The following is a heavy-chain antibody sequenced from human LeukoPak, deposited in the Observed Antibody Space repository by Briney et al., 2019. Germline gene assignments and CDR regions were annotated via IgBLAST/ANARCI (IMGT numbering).Heavy chain of an antibody. CDR2: VYTSGST. CDR3: ARDYYDSSGSGSFDY. Sequence: SETLSLTCTVSGGSISSGNYYWSWIRQPAGKGLEWIGRVYTSGSTNYNPSLKSRVTLLVDTSKNQFSLKLNSVTAADTAVYYCARDYYDSSGSGSFDYWGQGTLVTVSS. D-gene: IGHD3-22*01. V-gene: IGHV4-61*02. J-gene: IGHJ4*02. CDR1: GGSISSGNYY.